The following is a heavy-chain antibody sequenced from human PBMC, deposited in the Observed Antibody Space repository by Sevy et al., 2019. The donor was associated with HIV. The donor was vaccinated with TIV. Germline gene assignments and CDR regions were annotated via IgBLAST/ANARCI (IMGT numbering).Heavy chain of an antibody. CDR3: AKDHGDSSFDY. Sequence: GGSLRISCAASGFTFSSYAMSWVRQAPGKGLEWVSAISGSGGRTYYADSVKGRFTISRDNSKNTLYLQMNSLRAEDTAVYYCAKDHGDSSFDYWGQGTLVTVSS. J-gene: IGHJ4*02. CDR2: ISGSGGRT. CDR1: GFTFSSYA. D-gene: IGHD4-17*01. V-gene: IGHV3-23*01.